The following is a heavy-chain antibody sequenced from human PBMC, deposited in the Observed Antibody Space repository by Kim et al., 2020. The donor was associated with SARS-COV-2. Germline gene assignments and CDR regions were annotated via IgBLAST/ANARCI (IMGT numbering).Heavy chain of an antibody. V-gene: IGHV4-39*01. CDR3: ARLIFLWFALDY. CDR2: IYYTGST. J-gene: IGHJ4*02. Sequence: SETLSLTCTVSGGSISSSSYYWGWICQPPGKGLEWIGSIYYTGSTYYNPSLKSRITTSVDTSKNQFSLKLTSVAAADTAVYYCARLIFLWFALDYWGQGT. CDR1: GGSISSSSYY. D-gene: IGHD3-10*01.